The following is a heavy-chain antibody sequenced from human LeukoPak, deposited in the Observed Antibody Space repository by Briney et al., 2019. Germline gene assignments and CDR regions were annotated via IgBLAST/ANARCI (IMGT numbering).Heavy chain of an antibody. D-gene: IGHD2-21*02. Sequence: SLKVSCKASGGTFSSYTISCVRQAPGQGPEWMGRIIPILGIANYAQKFQGRVTITADQSKSTAYMELSSLRSEDTAVYYCARERGDYVSLNFDYWGQGTLVTVSS. V-gene: IGHV1-69*04. CDR1: GGTFSSYT. J-gene: IGHJ4*02. CDR2: IIPILGIA. CDR3: ARERGDYVSLNFDY.